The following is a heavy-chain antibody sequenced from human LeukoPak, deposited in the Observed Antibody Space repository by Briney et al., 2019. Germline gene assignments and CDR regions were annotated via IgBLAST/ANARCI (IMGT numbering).Heavy chain of an antibody. CDR2: MSADSATT. CDR1: GFNFGSYS. D-gene: IGHD3-10*01. V-gene: IGHV3-23*01. J-gene: IGHJ4*02. CDR3: ARKSASGNYPLDY. Sequence: PGGSLRLSCAASGFNFGSYSMTWVRQAPGKGLEWVSVMSADSATTFYADSVKGRFTISRDNAKNTVFLQMSSLRAEDTALYYCARKSASGNYPLDYWGQGTQVTVSS.